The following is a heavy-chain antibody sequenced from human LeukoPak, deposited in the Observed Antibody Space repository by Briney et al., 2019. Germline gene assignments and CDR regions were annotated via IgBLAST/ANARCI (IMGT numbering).Heavy chain of an antibody. J-gene: IGHJ4*02. CDR1: GFTFSSYE. Sequence: GGSLRLSCAASGFTFSSYEMNWVRQAPGKGPEWVSYISSSGSTIYYADSVKGRLTISRDNAKNSLYLQMNSLRAEDTAVYYCAREWLRQLDYWGQGTLVTVSS. D-gene: IGHD5-12*01. CDR3: AREWLRQLDY. V-gene: IGHV3-48*03. CDR2: ISSSGSTI.